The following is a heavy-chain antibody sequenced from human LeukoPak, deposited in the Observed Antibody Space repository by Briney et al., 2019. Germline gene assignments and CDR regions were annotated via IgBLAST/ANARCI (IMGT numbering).Heavy chain of an antibody. V-gene: IGHV3-21*01. CDR3: ARGEWSSSPFDY. J-gene: IGHJ4*02. Sequence: GGSLSLSRAPSVLAFSTYSMNWVRQAPGEGLEWISLISTSSIYIYYADSVKGRFTISRDNARNSLYLQMNSLRAEDTAVYYCARGEWSSSPFDYWGQGTLVTVSS. D-gene: IGHD6-6*01. CDR2: ISTSSIYI. CDR1: VLAFSTYS.